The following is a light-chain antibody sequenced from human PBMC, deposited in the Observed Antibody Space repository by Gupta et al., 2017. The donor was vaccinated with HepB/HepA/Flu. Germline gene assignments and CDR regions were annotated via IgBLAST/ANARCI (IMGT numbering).Light chain of an antibody. J-gene: IGKJ5*01. CDR1: QGISSY. CDR2: AAS. CDR3: QQLNSYPIA. Sequence: DIQLTHTPSFLSASVGDRVTITCRASQGISSYLAWYQQKPGKAPKLLIYAASTVQSGVPSRFSGSGSGTEFTLTISSLQPEDFATYYCQQLNSYPIAFGQGTRLDIK. V-gene: IGKV1-9*01.